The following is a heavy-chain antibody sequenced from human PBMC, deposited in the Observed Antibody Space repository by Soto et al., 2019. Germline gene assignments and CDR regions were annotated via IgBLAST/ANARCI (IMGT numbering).Heavy chain of an antibody. CDR2: ISSSSSTI. CDR1: GFTFGSYS. CDR3: ATDKITGLFHY. Sequence: GGSLILSCTASGFTFGSYSMNWVRQAPGKGLEWVSYISSSSSTIYYADSVKGRFTISRDNAKNTLYLQMNSLRAEDTAVYYCATDKITGLFHYWGQGTLVTVSS. J-gene: IGHJ4*02. D-gene: IGHD2-8*02. V-gene: IGHV3-48*01.